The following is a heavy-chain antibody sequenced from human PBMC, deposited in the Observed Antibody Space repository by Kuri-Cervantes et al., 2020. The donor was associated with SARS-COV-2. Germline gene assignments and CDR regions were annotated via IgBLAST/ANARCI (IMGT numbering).Heavy chain of an antibody. CDR1: GGSISSYY. Sequence: ESLKISCSVPGGSISSYYWSWIRQPPGKGLEWIGNIYFTGNTNYNPALGSRVTISIDTPKNQFSLMLGSLTAADTAVYYCARRFGDYGQFDYWGQGTLVTVSS. CDR2: IYFTGNT. V-gene: IGHV4-59*01. D-gene: IGHD2-21*01. CDR3: ARRFGDYGQFDY. J-gene: IGHJ4*02.